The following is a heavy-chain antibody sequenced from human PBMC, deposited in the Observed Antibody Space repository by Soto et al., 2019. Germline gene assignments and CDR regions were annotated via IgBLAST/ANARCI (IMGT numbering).Heavy chain of an antibody. CDR3: ARSYYDFWSGYYIGFWYFDL. D-gene: IGHD3-3*01. V-gene: IGHV4-59*01. CDR1: GGSISSYY. Sequence: SETLSLTCTVSGGSISSYYWSWIRQPPGKGLEWIGYIYYSGSTNYNPSLKSRVTISVDTSKNQFSLKLSSVTAVDTAVYYCARSYYDFWSGYYIGFWYFDLWGRGTLVTVSS. CDR2: IYYSGST. J-gene: IGHJ2*01.